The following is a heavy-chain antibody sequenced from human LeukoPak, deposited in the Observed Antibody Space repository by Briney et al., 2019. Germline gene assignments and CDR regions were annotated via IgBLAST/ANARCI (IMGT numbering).Heavy chain of an antibody. V-gene: IGHV4-31*03. CDR3: AREVDVPSTSDGFDI. D-gene: IGHD3-10*02. Sequence: SETLSLTCTVSGVSISRSDYWSWIRQAPGKGLEWVGYIHYTGATYYNPSLKSRLTLSLDTSKNQFSLKLSSVTAADTAVYYCAREVDVPSTSDGFDIWGQGTVVTVS. CDR2: IHYTGAT. J-gene: IGHJ3*02. CDR1: GVSISRSDY.